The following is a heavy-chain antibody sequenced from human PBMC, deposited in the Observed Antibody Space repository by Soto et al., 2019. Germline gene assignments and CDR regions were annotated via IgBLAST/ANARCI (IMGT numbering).Heavy chain of an antibody. CDR1: GGSISSSSYY. D-gene: IGHD3-3*01. Sequence: SETLSLTCTVSGGSISSSSYYWGWIRQPPVKVLEWIGSIYYSGSTYYNPSLKSRVTISVDTSKNQFSLKLSSVTAADTAVYYGARVRFLGWLRRGYKGFDPWGRGPLFTVSS. V-gene: IGHV4-39*01. CDR2: IYYSGST. J-gene: IGHJ5*02. CDR3: ARVRFLGWLRRGYKGFDP.